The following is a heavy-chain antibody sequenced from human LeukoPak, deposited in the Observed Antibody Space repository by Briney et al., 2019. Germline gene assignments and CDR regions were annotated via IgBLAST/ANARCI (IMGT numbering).Heavy chain of an antibody. CDR1: GDIVPSNSAA. D-gene: IGHD6-6*01. CDR3: ARVGGRSSSSFGFDP. CDR2: TYYRSKWYN. J-gene: IGHJ5*02. V-gene: IGHV6-1*01. Sequence: SQTLSLTCAISGDIVPSNSAAWNWIRQSPSRGLEWLGRTYYRSKWYNDYAVSVKSRITINPDTSKNQFSLQLNSVTPEDTAVYYCARVGGRSSSSFGFDPWGQGTLVTVSS.